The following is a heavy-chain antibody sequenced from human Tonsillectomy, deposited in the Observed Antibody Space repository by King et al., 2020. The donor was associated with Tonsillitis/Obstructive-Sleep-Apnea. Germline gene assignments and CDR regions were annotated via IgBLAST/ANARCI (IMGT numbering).Heavy chain of an antibody. CDR2: ISAYSGNT. CDR1: GYYG. Sequence: VQLVQSGAEVKKPGASVKVSCKASGYYGISWVRQAPGQGLEWMGWISAYSGNTNYAQNLQGRVTMTTDTSTSTAYMELRSLRSDDTAVYYCARLQWAGGAFDIWGQGTMVTVSS. D-gene: IGHD6-19*01. CDR3: ARLQWAGGAFDI. J-gene: IGHJ3*02. V-gene: IGHV1-18*01.